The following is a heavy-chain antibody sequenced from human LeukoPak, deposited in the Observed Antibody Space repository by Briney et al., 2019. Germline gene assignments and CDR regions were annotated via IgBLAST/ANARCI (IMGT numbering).Heavy chain of an antibody. CDR2: ISGSGGST. Sequence: GGSLRLSCAASGFTFSSYAMSWVRQAPGKGLEWVSAISGSGGSTYYAASVKGRFTISSDNSKNTLYLQMNSLRAEDSAVYDCAKHSSGWWYFEGWGQGTLVTVA. D-gene: IGHD6-19*01. J-gene: IGHJ4*02. CDR1: GFTFSSYA. V-gene: IGHV3-23*01. CDR3: AKHSSGWWYFEG.